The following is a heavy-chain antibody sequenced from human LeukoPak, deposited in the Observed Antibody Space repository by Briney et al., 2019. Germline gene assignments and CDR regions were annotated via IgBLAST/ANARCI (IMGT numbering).Heavy chain of an antibody. V-gene: IGHV3-66*01. J-gene: IGHJ4*02. Sequence: PGGSLRLSCAASGFSVSVIYMSWVRQAPGQGLEWGSVLFVSGYSKYADSVKGRFTISRDNSENTLDLHMHSLRAEDTAVYYCAAKGNGDTGIYLFAHWGQGTLVTVSS. D-gene: IGHD1-26*01. CDR1: GFSVSVIY. CDR3: AAKGNGDTGIYLFAH. CDR2: LFVSGYS.